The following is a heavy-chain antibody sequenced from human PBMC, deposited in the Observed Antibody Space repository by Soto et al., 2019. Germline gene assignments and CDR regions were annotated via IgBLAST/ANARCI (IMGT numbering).Heavy chain of an antibody. J-gene: IGHJ1*01. CDR2: MSQDGKKT. CDR3: ARAYYGSTVGP. V-gene: IGHV3-7*04. CDR1: GFTFSAVW. D-gene: IGHD3-10*01. Sequence: EVHLVESGGDLVQPGGSLRLSCAASGFTFSAVWMSWVRQAPGKGLEWVALMSQDGKKTFYVDSVKGRFTISRDNAKNSLVLHMNSLSDEDTAVYYCARAYYGSTVGPWGQGTLVIVSS.